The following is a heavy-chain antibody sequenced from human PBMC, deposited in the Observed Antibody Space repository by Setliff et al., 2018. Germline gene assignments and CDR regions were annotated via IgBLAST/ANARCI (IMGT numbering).Heavy chain of an antibody. V-gene: IGHV3-21*01. D-gene: IGHD5-12*01. J-gene: IGHJ3*02. CDR2: ISDSSFHI. Sequence: NPGGSLRLSFAASGFPFRIYSMHWVRQAPGKGLEWVSSISDSSFHIYNRDSVKGRFTISRDNAKNSLYLQMNSLRADDTAVYYCARSEANGGHDPFDIWGQGTMVTVSS. CDR1: GFPFRIYS. CDR3: ARSEANGGHDPFDI.